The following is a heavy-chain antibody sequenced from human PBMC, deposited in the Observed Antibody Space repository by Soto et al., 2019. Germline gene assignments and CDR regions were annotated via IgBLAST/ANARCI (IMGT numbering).Heavy chain of an antibody. D-gene: IGHD3-10*01. V-gene: IGHV1-2*02. CDR3: ARDNYGHLDY. CDR2: IAPRSGAS. Sequence: QVQLVQSGADVKRPGASVRVSCKPSGYPFTDLYIHWVRLGPGLGLGWMGWIAPRSGASRKTQKFQGRFTLPRDTSTSTVYMELFSLRSDDTAVYYCARDNYGHLDYWGQGTLVTVSS. J-gene: IGHJ4*02. CDR1: GYPFTDLY.